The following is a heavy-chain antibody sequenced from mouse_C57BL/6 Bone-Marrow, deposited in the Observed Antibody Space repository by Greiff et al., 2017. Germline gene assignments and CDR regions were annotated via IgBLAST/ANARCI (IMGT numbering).Heavy chain of an antibody. CDR1: GYAFSSYW. Sequence: VQLQQSGAELVKPGASVKISCKASGYAFSSYWMNWVKQRPGTGLEWIGQIYPGDGDTNYNGKFKGKATLTADKSSSTAYMQLSSLTAEDSAVYFCARYYYGSSYNWYFDVWGTGTTVTVSS. D-gene: IGHD1-1*01. V-gene: IGHV1-80*01. CDR3: ARYYYGSSYNWYFDV. CDR2: IYPGDGDT. J-gene: IGHJ1*03.